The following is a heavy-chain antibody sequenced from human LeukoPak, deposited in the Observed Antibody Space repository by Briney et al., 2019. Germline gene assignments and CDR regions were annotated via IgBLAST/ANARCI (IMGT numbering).Heavy chain of an antibody. CDR1: GYAFTNYY. CDR3: ATYPGPAIQGSFDY. CDR2: IDPSSGET. Sequence: ASVKVSCKASGYAFTNYYMSWVRQAPGRGPEWMGAIDPSSGETQFAPKFEGRVTVTADTSTRTVYMEMSSLRSDDTAMYYCATYPGPAIQGSFDYWGHGTLVTVSS. D-gene: IGHD5-18*01. V-gene: IGHV1-46*01. J-gene: IGHJ5*01.